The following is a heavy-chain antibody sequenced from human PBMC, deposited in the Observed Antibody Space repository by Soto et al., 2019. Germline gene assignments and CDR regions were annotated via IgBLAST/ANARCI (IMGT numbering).Heavy chain of an antibody. CDR1: GYSFTSYW. Sequence: GESLKISCKGSGYSFTSYWIGWVRQMPGKGLEWMGIIYPGDSDTRYSLSFQGQVTISADKSISTAYLQWSSLKASDTAMYYCARRGSSSPGTYYYYGMDVWGQGTTVTVSS. CDR3: ARRGSSSPGTYYYYGMDV. D-gene: IGHD6-13*01. CDR2: IYPGDSDT. V-gene: IGHV5-51*01. J-gene: IGHJ6*02.